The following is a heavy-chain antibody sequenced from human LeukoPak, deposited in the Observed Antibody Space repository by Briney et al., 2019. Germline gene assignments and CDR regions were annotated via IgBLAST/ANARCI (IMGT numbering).Heavy chain of an antibody. CDR2: ISFSGST. V-gene: IGHV4-30-4*01. Sequence: SETLSLTCTVSGGSISSGDYYWSWIRQPPGKGLEWIGYISFSGSTYYNPSLKRRVTISVDTSKTQFSLKLSSVTAADTAVYSCAREGYSSGSNPYFDYWGQGTLVTVSS. J-gene: IGHJ4*02. D-gene: IGHD6-19*01. CDR3: AREGYSSGSNPYFDY. CDR1: GGSISSGDYY.